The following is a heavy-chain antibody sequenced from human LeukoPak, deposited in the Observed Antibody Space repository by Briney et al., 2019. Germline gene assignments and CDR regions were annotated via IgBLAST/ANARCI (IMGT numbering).Heavy chain of an antibody. CDR1: GGSFSGYY. J-gene: IGHJ5*02. CDR2: INHSGST. Sequence: SETLSLACAVYGGSFSGYYWSWIRQPPGKGLEWIGEINHSGSTNYNPSLKSRVTISVDTSKNQFSLKLSSVTAADTAVYYCARSRRGWFDPWGQGTLVTVSS. V-gene: IGHV4-34*01. CDR3: ARSRRGWFDP.